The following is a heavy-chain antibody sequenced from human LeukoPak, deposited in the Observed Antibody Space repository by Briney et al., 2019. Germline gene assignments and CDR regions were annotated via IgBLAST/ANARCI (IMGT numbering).Heavy chain of an antibody. CDR2: IIPIFGTA. Sequence: SVKVSCKASGGTFSSYAISWVRQAPGQGLEWMGGIIPIFGTANYAQKFQGRVTITADESTSTAYMELSSLRSEDTAVYYCASTGSYGHVGPDYWGQGTLVTVSS. V-gene: IGHV1-69*01. CDR3: ASTGSYGHVGPDY. D-gene: IGHD5-18*01. J-gene: IGHJ4*02. CDR1: GGTFSSYA.